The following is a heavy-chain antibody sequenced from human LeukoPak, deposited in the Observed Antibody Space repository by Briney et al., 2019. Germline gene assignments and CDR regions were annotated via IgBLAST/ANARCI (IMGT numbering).Heavy chain of an antibody. Sequence: GSLRLSCAASGFTFSSFNMNWVRQAPGKAMEWVSSITSSGTHIFYADSVRGRFTISRDNAKNSLYLQMDSLGPDDTAVYYCARDPYSGNYGNDYYYYMDVWGKGTTVTISS. CDR1: GFTFSSFN. J-gene: IGHJ6*03. D-gene: IGHD1-26*01. V-gene: IGHV3-21*01. CDR3: ARDPYSGNYGNDYYYYMDV. CDR2: ITSSGTHI.